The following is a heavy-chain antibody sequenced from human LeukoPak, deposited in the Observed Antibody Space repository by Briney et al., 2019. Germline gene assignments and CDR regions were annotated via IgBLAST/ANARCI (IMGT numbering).Heavy chain of an antibody. D-gene: IGHD6-6*01. V-gene: IGHV1-69*13. J-gene: IGHJ5*02. CDR3: ARDRIAARPKGHWFDP. Sequence: SVKVSCKASGGTFSSYAISWVRQAPGQGLEWMGGIIPIFGTANYAQKFQGRVTITADESTSTAYMELSSLRSEDTAVYYCARDRIAARPKGHWFDPWGQGTLVTVSS. CDR1: GGTFSSYA. CDR2: IIPIFGTA.